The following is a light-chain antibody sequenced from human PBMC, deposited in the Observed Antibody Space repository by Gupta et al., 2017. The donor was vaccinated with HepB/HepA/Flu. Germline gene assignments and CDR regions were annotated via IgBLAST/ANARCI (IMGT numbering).Light chain of an antibody. CDR1: QSISSN. CDR2: AAS. J-gene: IGKJ1*01. Sequence: DILMTQSPATLSVSPGDRATLSCRASQSISSNLAWYQQKPGQAPRLLIHAASTRATGIPARFSGSGSGTEFTLTISSLQSEDFATYYCQQFNTWPPTFGQGTKVEIK. V-gene: IGKV3-15*01. CDR3: QQFNTWPPT.